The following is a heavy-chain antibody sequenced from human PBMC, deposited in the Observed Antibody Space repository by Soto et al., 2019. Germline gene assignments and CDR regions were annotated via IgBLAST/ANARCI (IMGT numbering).Heavy chain of an antibody. CDR3: SRDDVYCSGGSCYGVPMDV. CDR1: GFTVSSHY. Sequence: EVQLVESGGDLVQPGGSLRLSCAASGFTVSSHYMNWVRQAPGKGLEWVSLIQSGGSTFYADSVKGRFTISRDNSKNPLFLQMNSLRVEDTAMYYCSRDDVYCSGGSCYGVPMDVLGRWTTVTVSS. J-gene: IGHJ6*03. CDR2: IQSGGST. D-gene: IGHD2-15*01. V-gene: IGHV3-66*01.